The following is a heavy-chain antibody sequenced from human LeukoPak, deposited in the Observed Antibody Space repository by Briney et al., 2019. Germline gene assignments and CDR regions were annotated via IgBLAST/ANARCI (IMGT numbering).Heavy chain of an antibody. V-gene: IGHV3-7*01. CDR3: ARESIVVVPTTMDDASDI. J-gene: IGHJ3*02. D-gene: IGHD2-2*01. CDR1: GFTFSHYY. CDR2: IKQDGSEQ. Sequence: GGSLRLSCAASGFTFSHYYMSWVRQAPGKGLEWVANIKQDGSEQFYLDSVKGRFTISRDNAKNALYLQMHSLRVEDTAVYYCARESIVVVPTTMDDASDIWGQGTMVTVSS.